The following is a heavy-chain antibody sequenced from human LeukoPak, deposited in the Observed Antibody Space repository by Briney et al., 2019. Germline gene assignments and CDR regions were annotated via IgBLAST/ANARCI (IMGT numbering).Heavy chain of an antibody. CDR1: GGSFSGYY. V-gene: IGHV4-34*01. CDR2: INHSGSN. CDR3: ASGPLYKLRFLEWSTYYMDV. J-gene: IGHJ6*03. Sequence: SETLSLTCAVYGGSFSGYYWSWVRQPPGKGLEGIGEINHSGSNKYNPALTSRVNISVDKYKNKCSLKLSSVTAADTAVYYCASGPLYKLRFLEWSTYYMDVWGKGTTVTVSS. D-gene: IGHD3-3*01.